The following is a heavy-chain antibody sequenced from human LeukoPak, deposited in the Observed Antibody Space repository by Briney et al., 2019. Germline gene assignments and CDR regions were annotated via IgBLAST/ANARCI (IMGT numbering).Heavy chain of an antibody. J-gene: IGHJ4*02. V-gene: IGHV3-23*01. CDR3: AKLPVAGLYFDY. D-gene: IGHD6-19*01. Sequence: GGSLRLSCAASGSTFSSYAMSWVRQAPGKGLEWISAISGSGGSTYYVDSVKGRFTISRDNSKNTLYLQMNSLRVEDTAVYYCAKLPVAGLYFDYWGQGTLVTVSS. CDR1: GSTFSSYA. CDR2: ISGSGGST.